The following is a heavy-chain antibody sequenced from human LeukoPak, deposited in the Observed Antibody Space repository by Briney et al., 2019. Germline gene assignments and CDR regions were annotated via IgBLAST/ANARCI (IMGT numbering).Heavy chain of an antibody. CDR1: GFTVSSNY. J-gene: IGHJ4*02. CDR2: IYSAGST. Sequence: GGSLRLSCIASGFTVSSNYMNWVRQAPGKGLEWVSVIYSAGSTYYADSVQGRFTISRDNSKNTLYLQMNSLRAEDTAVYYCAKVVGSVVSRPFDYWGQGTLVTVSS. CDR3: AKVVGSVVSRPFDY. D-gene: IGHD3-10*01. V-gene: IGHV3-53*01.